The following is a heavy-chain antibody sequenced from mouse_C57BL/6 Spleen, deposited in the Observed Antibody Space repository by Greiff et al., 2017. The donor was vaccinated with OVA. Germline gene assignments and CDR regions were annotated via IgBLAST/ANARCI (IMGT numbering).Heavy chain of an antibody. J-gene: IGHJ1*03. Sequence: EVKLMESGGGLVKPGGSLKLSCAASGFTFSDYGMHWVRQAPEKGLEWVAYISSGSSTIYYADTVKGRFTISRDNAKNTLFLQMTSLRSEDTAMHYCARPWDGYFDVWGTGTTVTVSS. CDR3: ARPWDGYFDV. V-gene: IGHV5-17*01. D-gene: IGHD4-1*01. CDR2: ISSGSSTI. CDR1: GFTFSDYG.